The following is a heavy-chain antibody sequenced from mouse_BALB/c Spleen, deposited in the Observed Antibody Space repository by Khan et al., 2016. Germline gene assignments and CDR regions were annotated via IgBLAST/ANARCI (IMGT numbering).Heavy chain of an antibody. J-gene: IGHJ4*01. CDR3: VRSDDYDEYYAMDY. D-gene: IGHD2-4*01. Sequence: EVQLQESGPELVKPGASVKVSCKASGYAFTSYNMYWVKQSHGKSLEWIGYIDPYNGATSYNQKFKGKATLTVDRYSSTAYMQLNSLPSEDSAVYYGVRSDDYDEYYAMDYWGQGTSVTVSS. CDR2: IDPYNGAT. CDR1: GYAFTSYN. V-gene: IGHV1S135*01.